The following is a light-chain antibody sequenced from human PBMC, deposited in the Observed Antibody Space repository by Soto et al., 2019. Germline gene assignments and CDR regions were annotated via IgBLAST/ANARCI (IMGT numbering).Light chain of an antibody. CDR1: SSNIETNA. Sequence: SVLTQPPSASGTPGQRVTISCSGSSSNIETNAVNWYQQLPGTAPTLLIYANNRRPSGVPDRFSGSKSGTSASLAISGLQSEDEADYYCSAWDDSLTSYVFGTGTKLTVL. CDR2: ANN. V-gene: IGLV1-44*01. J-gene: IGLJ1*01. CDR3: SAWDDSLTSYV.